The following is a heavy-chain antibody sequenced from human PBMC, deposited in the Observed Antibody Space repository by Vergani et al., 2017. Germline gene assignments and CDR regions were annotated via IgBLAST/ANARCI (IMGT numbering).Heavy chain of an antibody. J-gene: IGHJ4*02. CDR2: IKPSGGST. V-gene: IGHV1-46*03. D-gene: IGHD3-22*01. Sequence: QVQLVQSGAEVKKPGASVKVSCKASGYTFTSYYMHWVRPAPGQGLEWMGIIKPSGGSTRYSQKFQGRVTMTRDTSTSTVYMELSSLSSEDTAVYYCTRGRYYDSIAYCAYWGQGTLVTVSS. CDR3: TRGRYYDSIAYCAY. CDR1: GYTFTSYY.